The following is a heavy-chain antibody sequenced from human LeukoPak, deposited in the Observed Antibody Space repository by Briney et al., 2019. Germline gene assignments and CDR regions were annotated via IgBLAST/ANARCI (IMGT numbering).Heavy chain of an antibody. Sequence: GESLKISCKASGFSFINYWIGWVRQVPGKGPEWVGIIYPGDSETRFNPSFEGRVTISADKSISTAYLQWYTVEASDSATYFCARHLKGNDNFFGSFGVYHYYYMDVWGKGTTVTVSS. CDR3: ARHLKGNDNFFGSFGVYHYYYMDV. V-gene: IGHV5-51*01. CDR1: GFSFINYW. J-gene: IGHJ6*03. D-gene: IGHD3-3*01. CDR2: IYPGDSET.